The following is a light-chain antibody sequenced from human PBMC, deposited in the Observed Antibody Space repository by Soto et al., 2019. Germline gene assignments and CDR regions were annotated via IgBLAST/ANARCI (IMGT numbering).Light chain of an antibody. Sequence: HSVLPQAPSASGTPGQRVTISCSGSSSNIGSNTVNWYQQLPTTAPKLLIYGNNQRPSGVPDRFSASKSGTSASLAISGLQSEDEADFYCAAWDDSLNGYVFGTGTKVTVL. CDR2: GNN. CDR1: SSNIGSNT. J-gene: IGLJ1*01. CDR3: AAWDDSLNGYV. V-gene: IGLV1-44*01.